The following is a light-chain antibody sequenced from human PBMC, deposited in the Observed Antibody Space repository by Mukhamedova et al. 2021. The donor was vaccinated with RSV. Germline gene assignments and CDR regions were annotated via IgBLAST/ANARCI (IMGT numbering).Light chain of an antibody. J-gene: IGKJ4*01. CDR3: QQSYNTPRT. V-gene: IGKV1-39*01. CDR2: DST. Sequence: WYQRRVHGKAPRLLIYDSTILQSEVPSRFSGSGSGTDFTLTISSLQPEGFATYYCQQSYNTPRTFGGGTKVEIK.